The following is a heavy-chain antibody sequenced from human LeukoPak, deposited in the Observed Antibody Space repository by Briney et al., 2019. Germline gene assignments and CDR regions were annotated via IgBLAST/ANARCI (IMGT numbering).Heavy chain of an antibody. Sequence: ASVKVSCKASGYTFTSYDINWVRQATGQGLEWMGWTNPNSGNTGYAQKFQGRVAMTRNTSISTAYMELSSLRSEDTAVYYCARVGSSSWTFYYYYYMDVWGKGTTVTISS. D-gene: IGHD6-13*01. V-gene: IGHV1-8*01. CDR2: TNPNSGNT. CDR1: GYTFTSYD. J-gene: IGHJ6*03. CDR3: ARVGSSSWTFYYYYYMDV.